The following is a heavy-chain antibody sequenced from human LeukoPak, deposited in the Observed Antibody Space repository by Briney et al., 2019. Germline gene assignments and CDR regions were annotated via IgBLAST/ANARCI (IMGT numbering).Heavy chain of an antibody. CDR1: GYTFTSYG. CDR2: ISAYNGNT. V-gene: IGHV1-18*01. J-gene: IGHJ4*02. Sequence: ASVKVSCKASGYTFTSYGINWVRQAPGQGLEWMGWISAYNGNTNYAQKLQGRVTMTTDTSTSTAYMELSSLRSEDTAVYYCAGGARFGPGSFDHWGQGTLVTVSS. D-gene: IGHD3-10*01. CDR3: AGGARFGPGSFDH.